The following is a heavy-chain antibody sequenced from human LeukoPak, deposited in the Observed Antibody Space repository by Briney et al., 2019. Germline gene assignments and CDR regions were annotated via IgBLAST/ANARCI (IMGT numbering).Heavy chain of an antibody. V-gene: IGHV1-3*01. J-gene: IGHJ4*02. CDR2: ITAGNGNT. D-gene: IGHD3-10*01. Sequence: ASVKVSCKASGYTFTSYAMHWVRQAPGQRLEWMGWITAGNGNTKYSQKFQGSVTITRDTSASTAYMELSSLRSEDTALYYCARGDYYGSGMTFDYWGQGTLVTVSS. CDR3: ARGDYYGSGMTFDY. CDR1: GYTFTSYA.